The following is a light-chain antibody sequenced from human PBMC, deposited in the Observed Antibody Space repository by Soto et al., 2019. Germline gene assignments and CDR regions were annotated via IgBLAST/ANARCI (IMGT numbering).Light chain of an antibody. J-gene: IGLJ1*01. CDR3: SSSTSSSTYL. V-gene: IGLV2-14*03. CDR2: SVK. Sequence: QSALTQPASVSGSPGQSITISCTGTSSDIGAYNSVSWYQQHPDRAPKLIIYSVKYRSSGVSDRFSGSKSDNTASLTISGLHTDDEADYYCSSSTSSSTYLFGTGTKLTVL. CDR1: SSDIGAYNS.